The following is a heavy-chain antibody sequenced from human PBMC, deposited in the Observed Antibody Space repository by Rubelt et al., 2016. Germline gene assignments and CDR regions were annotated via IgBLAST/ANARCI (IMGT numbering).Heavy chain of an antibody. CDR3: ASIAAAIYYYYGMDV. Sequence: VQLLESGGGLVQPGGSLRLSCAASGFTFSTSGMHWVRQAPGKGLEWVAFTRFDGSNKYYADSGKGLFTISRDKSKNALYLQLNSLRVEDTAVYYCASIAAAIYYYYGMDVWGQGTMVTVSS. J-gene: IGHJ6*02. D-gene: IGHD6-13*01. V-gene: IGHV3-30*02. CDR1: GFTFSTSG. CDR2: TRFDGSNK.